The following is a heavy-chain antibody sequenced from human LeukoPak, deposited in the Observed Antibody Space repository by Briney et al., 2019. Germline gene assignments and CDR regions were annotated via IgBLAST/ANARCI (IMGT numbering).Heavy chain of an antibody. D-gene: IGHD3-10*01. CDR2: INHSGST. Sequence: SETLSLTCAVYGGSFSGYYWSWIRQPPGKGLEWIGEINHSGSTNYNPSLKSRVTISVDTSKNQFSLKLSSVTAADTAVYYCARGPRYGSGSCRQTQSDYWGQGTLVTVSS. CDR1: GGSFSGYY. J-gene: IGHJ4*02. V-gene: IGHV4-34*01. CDR3: ARGPRYGSGSCRQTQSDY.